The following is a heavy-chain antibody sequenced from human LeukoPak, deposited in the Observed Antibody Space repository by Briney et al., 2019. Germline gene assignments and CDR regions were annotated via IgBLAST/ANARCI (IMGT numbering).Heavy chain of an antibody. J-gene: IGHJ4*02. V-gene: IGHV4-59*01. CDR2: IYYSGST. Sequence: SETLSLTCTVSGGSISSYYWSWIRQPPGKGLEWIGYIYYSGSTNYNPSLKSRVTISVDTSKNQFSLKLSSVTAADTAVYYCARVSRSAKVFDYWGQGTLVTISS. CDR3: ARVSRSAKVFDY. CDR1: GGSISSYY.